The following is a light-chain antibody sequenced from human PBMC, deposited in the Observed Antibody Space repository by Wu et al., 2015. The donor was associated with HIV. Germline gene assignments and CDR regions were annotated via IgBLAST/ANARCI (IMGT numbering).Light chain of an antibody. V-gene: IGKV3-11*01. CDR2: DAS. J-gene: IGKJ4*01. CDR1: QSVSTY. CDR3: QQRSNWPLT. Sequence: EIVLTQSPETLSLSPGERATLSCRAGQSVSTYLAWYQQKRGQAPRLLIHDASNRATGIPARFSGSGSGTDFSLTISSLEPEDFAVYYCQQRSNWPLTFGGGTKVEIK.